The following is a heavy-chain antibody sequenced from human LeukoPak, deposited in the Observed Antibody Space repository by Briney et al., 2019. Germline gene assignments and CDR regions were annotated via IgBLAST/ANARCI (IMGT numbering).Heavy chain of an antibody. V-gene: IGHV3-9*01. D-gene: IGHD6-13*01. Sequence: PGGSLRLSCAASGFTFSSYWMSWVRQAPGKGLEWVSGLSWNSGSIGYADSVKGRFTISRDNAKNSLYLQMNSLRGEDTALYYCAKGSDSSSHDLFDSWGQGTLVTVSS. CDR2: LSWNSGSI. CDR1: GFTFSSYW. CDR3: AKGSDSSSHDLFDS. J-gene: IGHJ4*02.